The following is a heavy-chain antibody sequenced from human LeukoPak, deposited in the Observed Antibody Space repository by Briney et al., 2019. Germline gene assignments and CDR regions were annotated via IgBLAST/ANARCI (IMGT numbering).Heavy chain of an antibody. D-gene: IGHD3-10*01. J-gene: IGHJ3*02. Sequence: SETLSLTCTVSGDSISSYYWRWIRKPPGKGLEWIGSIYYSACTNYTPSLNSPLTISADPSKNPFSLKLNSVTAADPSVYYCARRVSGSYWTHVFDIWGQETMVTLSS. CDR3: ARRVSGSYWTHVFDI. CDR2: IYYSACT. V-gene: IGHV4-59*01. CDR1: GDSISSYY.